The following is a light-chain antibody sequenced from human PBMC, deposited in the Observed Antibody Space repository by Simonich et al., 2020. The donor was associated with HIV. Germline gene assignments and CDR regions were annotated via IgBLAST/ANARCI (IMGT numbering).Light chain of an antibody. CDR2: DAS. CDR1: QSVSSSY. V-gene: IGKV3-15*01. CDR3: QQYNNWPPALT. Sequence: EIVLTQSPGTLSLSPGERATLSCRASQSVSSSYLAWYQQKPGLPPRLLTDDASSRATGIPARFSGSGSGTELTLTISSLQSEDFAVYYCQQYNNWPPALTFGGGTKVEIK. J-gene: IGKJ4*01.